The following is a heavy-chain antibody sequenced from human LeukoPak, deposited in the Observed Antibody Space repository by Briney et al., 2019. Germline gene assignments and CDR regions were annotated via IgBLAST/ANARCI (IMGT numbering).Heavy chain of an antibody. Sequence: PGRSLRLSCAASGFTFSSYWMHWVRQAPGKGLVWVSRINSDGSSTSYADSVKGRFTISRDNAKNTLYLQMNSLRAEDTAVYYCAREWFGELTNWFDPWGQGTLVTVSS. CDR1: GFTFSSYW. V-gene: IGHV3-74*01. D-gene: IGHD3-10*01. CDR3: AREWFGELTNWFDP. CDR2: INSDGSST. J-gene: IGHJ5*02.